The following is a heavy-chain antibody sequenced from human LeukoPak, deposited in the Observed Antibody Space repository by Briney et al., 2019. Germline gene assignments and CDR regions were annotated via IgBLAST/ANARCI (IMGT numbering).Heavy chain of an antibody. J-gene: IGHJ6*04. Sequence: PSETLSLTCTVSGGSISSYYWSWIRQPPGKGLEWIGYIYTSGSTNYNPSLKSRVTISVDTSKNQFSLKLSSVTAADTAVYYCARHVRKYGMDVWGKGTTVTASS. V-gene: IGHV4-4*09. CDR2: IYTSGST. CDR3: ARHVRKYGMDV. CDR1: GGSISSYY. D-gene: IGHD3-16*01.